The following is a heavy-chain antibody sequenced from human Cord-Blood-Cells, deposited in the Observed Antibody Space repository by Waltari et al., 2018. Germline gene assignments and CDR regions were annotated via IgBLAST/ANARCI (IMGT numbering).Heavy chain of an antibody. CDR2: IYTSGST. CDR3: ARGGSSDAFDI. J-gene: IGHJ3*02. D-gene: IGHD6-6*01. CDR1: GGSISSGRYY. V-gene: IGHV4-61*09. Sequence: QVQLQESGPGLVKPSQTLSLTCTVYGGSISSGRYYWSWIRQPAGKGLEWIGYIYTSGSTNYNPSLKSRVTISVDTSKNQFSLKLSSVTAADTAVYYCARGGSSDAFDIWGQGTMVTVSS.